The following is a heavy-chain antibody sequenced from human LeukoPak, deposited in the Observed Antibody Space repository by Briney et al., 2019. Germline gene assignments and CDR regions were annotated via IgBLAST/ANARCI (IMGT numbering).Heavy chain of an antibody. D-gene: IGHD3-22*01. Sequence: GGSLRLSCAASGFTFDDYAMHWVRQAPGKGLEWVSGISWNSGSIGYADSVKGRFTISRDNAKNPLYLQMNSLRAEDTALYYCAKAAKYYYDSSGSYYFDYWGQGTLVTVSS. V-gene: IGHV3-9*01. CDR3: AKAAKYYYDSSGSYYFDY. CDR2: ISWNSGSI. CDR1: GFTFDDYA. J-gene: IGHJ4*02.